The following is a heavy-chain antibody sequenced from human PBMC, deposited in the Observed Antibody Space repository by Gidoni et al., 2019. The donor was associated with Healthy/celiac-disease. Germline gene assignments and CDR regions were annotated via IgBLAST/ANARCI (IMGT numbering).Heavy chain of an antibody. CDR2: IIPIFGTA. D-gene: IGHD3-22*01. CDR3: ARVRYYDSSGYPKYYFDY. V-gene: IGHV1-69*01. CDR1: GGTFSSYA. Sequence: QLVQSATAVKKPRSPVKVSCKASGGTFSSYAISWVRQAPGQGLEWMGGIIPIFGTANYAQTFQGRVTITADESTSTAYMELSSLRSEDTAVYYCARVRYYDSSGYPKYYFDYWGQGTLVTVSA. J-gene: IGHJ4*02.